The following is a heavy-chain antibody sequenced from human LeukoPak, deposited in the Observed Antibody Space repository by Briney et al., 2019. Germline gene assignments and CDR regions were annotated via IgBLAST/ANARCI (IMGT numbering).Heavy chain of an antibody. J-gene: IGHJ5*02. D-gene: IGHD1-14*01. CDR2: INPSSGDT. Sequence: ASVKVSCKASGYPFTGYYLHWVRQAPGQGLAWMGWINPSSGDTYYAQKFQGRVTMTRDTSLNTAYMELSSLRSDDTAVYYCAEPRDNPRAEGPLSYETWFDPWGQGTLVTVSS. CDR3: AEPRDNPRAEGPLSYETWFDP. V-gene: IGHV1-2*02. CDR1: GYPFTGYY.